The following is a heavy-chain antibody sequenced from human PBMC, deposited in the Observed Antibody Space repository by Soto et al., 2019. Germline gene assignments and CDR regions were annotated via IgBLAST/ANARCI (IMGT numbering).Heavy chain of an antibody. CDR3: ARQRLYYYGLDV. D-gene: IGHD6-25*01. Sequence: PGGSLRLSCAASGFPFSTYWMHWVRQAPGKGPVWVSRINNDGSTTRYADSVKGRFTISRDNAKNTLYLQMNSLRAEDTAVYDGARQRLYYYGLDVWGQGTTVTVSS. CDR2: INNDGSTT. J-gene: IGHJ6*02. V-gene: IGHV3-74*01. CDR1: GFPFSTYW.